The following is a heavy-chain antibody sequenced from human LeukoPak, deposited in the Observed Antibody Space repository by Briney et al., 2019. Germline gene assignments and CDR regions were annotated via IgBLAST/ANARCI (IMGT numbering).Heavy chain of an antibody. J-gene: IGHJ3*02. D-gene: IGHD3-10*01. CDR2: ISGSGSTI. CDR3: ARAFGEGDI. Sequence: GGSLRLSCAASGFTFSSYEMNWVRQAPGKGLEWVSYISGSGSTIYYADSVKGRFTISRDNAKNSLYLQMNSLRAEDTAVYYCARAFGEGDIWGQGTMVTVSS. CDR1: GFTFSSYE. V-gene: IGHV3-48*03.